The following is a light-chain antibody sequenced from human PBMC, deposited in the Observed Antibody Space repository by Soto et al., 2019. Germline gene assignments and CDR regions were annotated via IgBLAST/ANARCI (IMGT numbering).Light chain of an antibody. CDR3: AAWDDSLSGVL. CDR2: RDN. Sequence: QSVLAQSPSASGTPGQSVTISCSGGSTNIGSNYVYWYQQLPGTAPKVLIYRDNQRPSGVPDRFSGSKSGTSASLAISGLRSEDEADYYCAAWDDSLSGVLFGGGTKLTVL. V-gene: IGLV1-47*01. J-gene: IGLJ2*01. CDR1: STNIGSNY.